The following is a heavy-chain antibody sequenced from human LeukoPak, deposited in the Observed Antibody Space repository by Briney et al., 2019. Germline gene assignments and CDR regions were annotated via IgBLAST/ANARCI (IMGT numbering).Heavy chain of an antibody. J-gene: IGHJ4*02. D-gene: IGHD3-10*01. V-gene: IGHV4-34*01. CDR3: ARGRGLWFGEIDY. CDR2: INHSGST. CDR1: GGSFSGNY. Sequence: PSETLSLTCAVYGGSFSGNYWSWIRQPPGKGLEWIGEINHSGSTNYNPSLKSRVIISVDTSNNQFSLNLSSVTAADTAVYYCARGRGLWFGEIDYWGQGTLVTVSS.